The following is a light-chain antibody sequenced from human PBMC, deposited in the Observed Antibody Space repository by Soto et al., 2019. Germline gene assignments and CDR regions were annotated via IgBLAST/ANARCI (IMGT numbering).Light chain of an antibody. V-gene: IGKV3-15*01. J-gene: IGKJ2*01. CDR3: QQYNIWPPYT. Sequence: EIVMTQSPATLSVSPGERATLSCRASQSVTTNLAWYQQKPGQAPRLLIYGASTRATGIPARFSGSGSGTEFTLTISSLQSEDFAVYYCQQYNIWPPYTFGQGTKVELK. CDR2: GAS. CDR1: QSVTTN.